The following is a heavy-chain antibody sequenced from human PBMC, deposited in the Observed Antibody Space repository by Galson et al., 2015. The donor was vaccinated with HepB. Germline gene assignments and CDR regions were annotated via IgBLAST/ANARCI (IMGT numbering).Heavy chain of an antibody. CDR1: GGSISSTNW. CDR2: IYHSGST. D-gene: IGHD2-15*01. J-gene: IGHJ4*02. Sequence: SETLSLTCGVSGGSISSTNWWTWVRQSPGKGLEWIGEIYHSGSTNYNPSLKSRVTISVDKSKNQFSLRLTSVTAADTAVYYCANNLGYCSGGNCYSGGLESWGQGTLVTVSS. V-gene: IGHV4-4*02. CDR3: ANNLGYCSGGNCYSGGLES.